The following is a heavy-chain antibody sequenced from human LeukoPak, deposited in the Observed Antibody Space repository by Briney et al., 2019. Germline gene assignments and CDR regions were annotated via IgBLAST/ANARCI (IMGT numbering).Heavy chain of an antibody. CDR3: ARDNSVGDYAWWFDP. CDR2: INAGNGNT. V-gene: IGHV1-3*03. J-gene: IGHJ5*02. D-gene: IGHD1-26*01. Sequence: ASVKVSCKASGYTFTSYAMHWVRQAPGQRLEWMGWINAGNGNTKYSQEFQGRVTITRDTSASTAYMELSSLRSEDTAVYYCARDNSVGDYAWWFDPWGQGTLVTVSS. CDR1: GYTFTSYA.